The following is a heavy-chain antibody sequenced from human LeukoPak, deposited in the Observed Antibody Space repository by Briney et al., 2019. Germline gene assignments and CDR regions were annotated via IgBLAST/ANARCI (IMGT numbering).Heavy chain of an antibody. J-gene: IGHJ4*02. CDR3: APSYQLLIFDY. CDR1: GFTFSSYS. CDR2: ISSSSSYI. Sequence: GGSLRLSCAASGFTFSSYSMNWVRQAPGEGLEWVSSISSSSSYIYYADSVKGRFTISRDNAKNSLYLQMNSLRAEDTAVYYCAPSYQLLIFDYWGQGTLVTVSS. V-gene: IGHV3-21*01. D-gene: IGHD2-2*01.